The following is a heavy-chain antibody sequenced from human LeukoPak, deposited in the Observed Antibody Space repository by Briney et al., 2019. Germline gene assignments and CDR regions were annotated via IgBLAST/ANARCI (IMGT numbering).Heavy chain of an antibody. CDR1: GYTLTELS. CDR3: ATSRVQLGGFDY. J-gene: IGHJ4*02. CDR2: FDTEDGET. Sequence: ASVKVSCKVSGYTLTELSIHWVRQAPGKGLEWMGGFDTEDGETIYAQKFQGRVTMTEDTSTDTAYMELSSLRSEDTAVYYCATSRVQLGGFDYWSQGTLVTVSS. D-gene: IGHD3-16*01. V-gene: IGHV1-24*01.